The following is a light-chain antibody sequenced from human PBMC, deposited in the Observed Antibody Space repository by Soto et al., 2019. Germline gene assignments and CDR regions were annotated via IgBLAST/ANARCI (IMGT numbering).Light chain of an antibody. CDR2: EGS. CDR1: SSDVGSYNL. CDR3: CSYAGSRV. J-gene: IGLJ3*02. V-gene: IGLV2-23*01. Sequence: QSALTQPASVSGSPGQSITISCTGTSSDVGSYNLVSWYQQHPGKDPKLMIYEGSKRPSGVSNRYSGCKSGNTASLTISGLQAEDEADYYCCSYAGSRVFGGGTKVTVL.